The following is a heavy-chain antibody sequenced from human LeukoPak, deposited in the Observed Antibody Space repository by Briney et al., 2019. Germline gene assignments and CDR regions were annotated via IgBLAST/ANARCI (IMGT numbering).Heavy chain of an antibody. CDR2: IKQDGSEK. V-gene: IGHV3-7*01. CDR3: ARVLTYNGYAGFQDYNGMDV. CDR1: GFTFSSYW. J-gene: IGHJ6*02. Sequence: GGSLRLSCAASGFTFSSYWMSWVRQAPGKGLEWVTNIKQDGSEKYYVDSVKGRFTVSRDTAKNSLYLEVKNLRAEDTAVYFCARVLTYNGYAGFQDYNGMDVWGQGNTVTVFS. D-gene: IGHD5-12*01.